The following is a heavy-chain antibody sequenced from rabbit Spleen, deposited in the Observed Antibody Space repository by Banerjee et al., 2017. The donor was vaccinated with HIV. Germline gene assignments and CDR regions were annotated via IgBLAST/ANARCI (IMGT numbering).Heavy chain of an antibody. Sequence: QEQLVESGGGLVQPEGSLTLTCKASGFAFSANAMCWVRQAPGKGLEWIACIDGGSSGRTYYASWAKGRFTISKTSSTTVTLQMTSLTAADTATYFCARDAAKTSYFADYLNLWGPGTLVTVS. J-gene: IGHJ4*01. CDR2: IDGGSSGRT. CDR1: GFAFSANA. V-gene: IGHV1S45*01. D-gene: IGHD8-1*01. CDR3: ARDAAKTSYFADYLNL.